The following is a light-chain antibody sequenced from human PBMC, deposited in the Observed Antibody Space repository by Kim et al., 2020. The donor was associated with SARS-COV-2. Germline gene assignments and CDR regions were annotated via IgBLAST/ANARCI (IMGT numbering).Light chain of an antibody. CDR3: QVWDSSSDHPV. CDR1: NIGSKS. V-gene: IGLV3-21*04. J-gene: IGLJ2*01. Sequence: APGKTARITWGGNNIGSKSVHWYQQKPGQAPVLVIYYDSVRPSGIPERFSGSNAGNTATLTISRVEAGDEADYYCQVWDSSSDHPVFGGGTKLTVL. CDR2: YDS.